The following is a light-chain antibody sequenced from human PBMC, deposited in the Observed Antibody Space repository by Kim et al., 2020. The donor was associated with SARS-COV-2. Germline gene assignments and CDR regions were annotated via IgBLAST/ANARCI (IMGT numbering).Light chain of an antibody. Sequence: QSALTQPASVSGSPGQSLTISCTGTSSDVGSYNLVSWYQQHPGKAPKLMIYEVSKRPSGVSNRFSGSKSDNTASLTISGLQAEDEADYYCCSYAGSSTYVFGTGTKVTVL. CDR2: EVS. J-gene: IGLJ1*01. CDR1: SSDVGSYNL. V-gene: IGLV2-23*02. CDR3: CSYAGSSTYV.